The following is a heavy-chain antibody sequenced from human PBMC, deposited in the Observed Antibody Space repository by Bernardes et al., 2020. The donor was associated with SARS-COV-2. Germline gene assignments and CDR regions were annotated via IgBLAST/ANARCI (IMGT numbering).Heavy chain of an antibody. V-gene: IGHV1-24*01. CDR1: GYTLTELS. CDR2: FDPEDGET. Sequence: SVKVSCKVSGYTLTELSMHWVRQAPGKGLEWMGGFDPEDGETIYAQKFQGRVTMTEDTSTDTAYMELSSLRSEDTAVYYCATAPVVAAIPRERYYYYYGMDVWGQGTTVTVSS. J-gene: IGHJ6*02. CDR3: ATAPVVAAIPRERYYYYYGMDV. D-gene: IGHD2-15*01.